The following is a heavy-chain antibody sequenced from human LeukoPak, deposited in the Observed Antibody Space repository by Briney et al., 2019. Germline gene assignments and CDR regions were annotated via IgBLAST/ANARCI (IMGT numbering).Heavy chain of an antibody. CDR3: ARDAQRGFDYSNSLKN. J-gene: IGHJ4*01. V-gene: IGHV3-33*01. CDR2: IWSDGTNR. CDR1: GFIFSHHG. D-gene: IGHD4-11*01. Sequence: GSLRLSCAASGFIFSHHGMHWVRQAPGKGLEWVAVIWSDGTNRFYADSVKGRFTISRDNSQNTVFLQMNSLRVEDTAIYYCARDAQRGFDYSNSLKNWGHGTLVTVSS.